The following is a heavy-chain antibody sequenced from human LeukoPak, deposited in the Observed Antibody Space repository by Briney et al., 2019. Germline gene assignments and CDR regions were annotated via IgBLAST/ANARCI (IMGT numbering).Heavy chain of an antibody. D-gene: IGHD4-23*01. CDR1: GFTFSSYW. V-gene: IGHV3-30*18. J-gene: IGHJ4*02. CDR3: AKPTRGSGNSFLIDF. Sequence: GGSLRLSCAASGFTFSSYWMHWVRQAPGKGLEWVAVISDDADRENYGDSVKGRFSISRDNSRNTLFLQMNSLRAEDTAVYFCAKPTRGSGNSFLIDFWGQGTLVTVSS. CDR2: ISDDADRE.